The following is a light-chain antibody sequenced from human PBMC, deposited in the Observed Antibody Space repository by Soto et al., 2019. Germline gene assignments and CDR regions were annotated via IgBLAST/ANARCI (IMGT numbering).Light chain of an antibody. V-gene: IGKV3-15*01. J-gene: IGKJ3*01. CDR2: VAS. CDR3: QHYNDWPPFT. Sequence: EIVMTQSPATLSVSPGERATLTCRASKTVSRNLPWNHQKPGQVPRHLIHVASTRAAGIPARFCGRGSGTEFTPTISSLQSEDFAVYYYQHYNDWPPFTFGPGTRVDIK. CDR1: KTVSRN.